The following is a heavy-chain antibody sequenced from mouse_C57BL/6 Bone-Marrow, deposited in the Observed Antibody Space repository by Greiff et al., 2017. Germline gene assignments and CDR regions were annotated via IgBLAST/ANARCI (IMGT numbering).Heavy chain of an antibody. CDR3: ARWLLRFYYFDY. D-gene: IGHD2-3*01. CDR1: GYTFTSYW. J-gene: IGHJ2*01. V-gene: IGHV1-59*01. Sequence: QVQLQQPGAELVRPGTSVKLSCKASGYTFTSYWMHWVKQRPGQGLEWIGVIDPSDSYTNYNQKFKGKATLTVDTSSSTAYMQLSSLTSEDSAVYYCARWLLRFYYFDYWGQGTTLTGSS. CDR2: IDPSDSYT.